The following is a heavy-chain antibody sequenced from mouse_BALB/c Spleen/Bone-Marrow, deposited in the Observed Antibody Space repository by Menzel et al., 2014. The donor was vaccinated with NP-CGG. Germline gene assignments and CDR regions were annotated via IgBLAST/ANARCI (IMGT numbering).Heavy chain of an antibody. V-gene: IGHV1-77*01. CDR1: GYTFTDYY. D-gene: IGHD1-1*01. Sequence: QVQLQQSGAELARPGASVKLSCKASGYTFTDYYINWVKQRTGQGLEWIGEIYPGSGNTYYNEKFKGKATLTADKSSSTAYMQLSSLTSEDSAVYFCAKGGYGSSYVRYYAMDCWGQGTSVTVSS. CDR2: IYPGSGNT. J-gene: IGHJ4*01. CDR3: AKGGYGSSYVRYYAMDC.